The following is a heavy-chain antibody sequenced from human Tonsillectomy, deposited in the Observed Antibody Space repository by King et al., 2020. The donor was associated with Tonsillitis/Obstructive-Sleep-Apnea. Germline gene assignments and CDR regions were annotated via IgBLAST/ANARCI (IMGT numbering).Heavy chain of an antibody. Sequence: HVQLVESGGAVVQPGRSLRLSCAASGFTFSSYVMHWVRQAPGKGLEWVAFISYDGSDKYNADSVKGRFTISRDNSKNTLYLQMNSLRAEDTAVYYCAKDRYSSSSWGIDYWGQGTLVTVSS. V-gene: IGHV3-30*18. CDR1: GFTFSSYV. CDR3: AKDRYSSSSWGIDY. J-gene: IGHJ4*02. D-gene: IGHD6-6*01. CDR2: ISYDGSDK.